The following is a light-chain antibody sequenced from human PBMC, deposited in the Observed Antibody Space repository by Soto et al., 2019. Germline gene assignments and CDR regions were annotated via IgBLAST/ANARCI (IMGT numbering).Light chain of an antibody. CDR2: ATS. J-gene: IGKJ1*01. CDR1: QNIRSY. Sequence: DIQMTKSPSSLSASVGDRVTITCRASQNIRSYLNWYQQKPGKAPKLLIYATSSLQTGVPSRFSASGSGTDFTLAISGLQPEDFAPNYCQQGYSSRWTSGQGTKVEIK. CDR3: QQGYSSRWT. V-gene: IGKV1-39*01.